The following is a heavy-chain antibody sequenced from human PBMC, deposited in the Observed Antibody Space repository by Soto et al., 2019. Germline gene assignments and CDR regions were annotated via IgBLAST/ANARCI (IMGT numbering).Heavy chain of an antibody. CDR2: ISGSGGST. CDR1: GFTFSSYA. CDR3: AKDPSTQWAPYMDV. Sequence: GGSLRLSCAASGFTFSSYAMSWVRQAPGKGLGWVSAISGSGGSTYYADSVKGRFTISRDNSKNTLYLQMNSLRAEDTAVYYCAKDPSTQWAPYMDVWGKGTTVTVSS. D-gene: IGHD1-26*01. J-gene: IGHJ6*04. V-gene: IGHV3-23*01.